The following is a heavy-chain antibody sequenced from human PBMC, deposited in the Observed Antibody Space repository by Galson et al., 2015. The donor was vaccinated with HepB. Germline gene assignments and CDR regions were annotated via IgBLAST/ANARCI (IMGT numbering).Heavy chain of an antibody. CDR2: IMPFVGIA. CDR1: GGTFSTYG. D-gene: IGHD6-13*01. CDR3: ARESEYSSRWYVDH. Sequence: SVKVSCKASGGTFSTYGISCVRQAPGQGLEWMGRIMPFVGIANYAQMFQARVTITADKFTSTAYMELSGLRSDDTAVYYCARESEYSSRWYVDHWGQGTLVTVSS. V-gene: IGHV1-69*04. J-gene: IGHJ4*02.